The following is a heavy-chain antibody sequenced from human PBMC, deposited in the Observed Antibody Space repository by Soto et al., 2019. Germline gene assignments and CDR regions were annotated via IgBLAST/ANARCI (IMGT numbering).Heavy chain of an antibody. J-gene: IGHJ5*02. D-gene: IGHD6-13*01. V-gene: IGHV1-8*01. Sequence: QVQVVQSGAEVKKPGASVKVSCKTSGYTFITYEIIWVRQATGQGLEWMGWMNPRSGNTGYSQKFQGRVAMTRNTSIHTAYMELTNLTSEDTAVYYCARGDSLTSSWYWFDTWGQGTLVTVSS. CDR3: ARGDSLTSSWYWFDT. CDR1: GYTFITYE. CDR2: MNPRSGNT.